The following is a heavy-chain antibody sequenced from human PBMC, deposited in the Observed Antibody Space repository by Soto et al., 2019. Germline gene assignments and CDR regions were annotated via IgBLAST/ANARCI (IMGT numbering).Heavy chain of an antibody. D-gene: IGHD6-19*01. V-gene: IGHV3-30*18. CDR3: AKTITVSPSDDSRGRGALIDH. Sequence: QVHLVESGGGVVQPGGSLRLSCAASGFTFSVFGMHWVRQAPGKGPEGVAVISSEGNSKHYADSVKGRFSISRDNARNTVSLLMDSLRPEDTALYYCAKTITVSPSDDSRGRGALIDHWGQGTLVTVSS. CDR1: GFTFSVFG. CDR2: ISSEGNSK. J-gene: IGHJ4*02.